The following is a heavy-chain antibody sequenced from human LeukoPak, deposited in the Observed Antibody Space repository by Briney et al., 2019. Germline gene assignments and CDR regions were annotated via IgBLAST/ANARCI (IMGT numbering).Heavy chain of an antibody. J-gene: IGHJ6*02. CDR3: ARGGRSYGNAPYYYYYGMDV. V-gene: IGHV4-34*01. CDR1: GVSFSGYY. D-gene: IGHD5-18*01. Sequence: SETLSLTCAVYGVSFSGYYWSWIRQPPGKGLEWIGEINHSGSTNYNPSLKSRVTISVDTSKNQFSLKLSSVTAADTAVYYCARGGRSYGNAPYYYYYGMDVWGQGTTVTVSS. CDR2: INHSGST.